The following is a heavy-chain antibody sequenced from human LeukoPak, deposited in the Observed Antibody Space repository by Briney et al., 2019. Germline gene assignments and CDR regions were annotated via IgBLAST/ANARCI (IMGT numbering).Heavy chain of an antibody. D-gene: IGHD6-13*01. Sequence: PGGSLRLSCAASGFTFSDYYMSWIRQAPGKGLEWISYISSHGRTIYYADSVKGRFTISRDNAKNSLYLQMNSLRAEDTAVYYCARGAAAGIVGWLDPWGQGTLVTVSS. J-gene: IGHJ5*02. CDR2: ISSHGRTI. V-gene: IGHV3-11*04. CDR1: GFTFSDYY. CDR3: ARGAAAGIVGWLDP.